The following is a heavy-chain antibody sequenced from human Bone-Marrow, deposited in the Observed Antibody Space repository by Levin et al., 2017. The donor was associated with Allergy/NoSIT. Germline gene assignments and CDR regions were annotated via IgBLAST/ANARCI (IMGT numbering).Heavy chain of an antibody. CDR3: ARNSSSWYENWFDP. J-gene: IGHJ5*02. V-gene: IGHV3-30-3*01. CDR2: ISYDGSNK. Sequence: GESLKISCAASGFTFSSYAMHWVRQAPGKGLEWVAVISYDGSNKYYADSVKGRFTISRDNSKNTLYLQMNSLRAEDTAVYYCARNSSSWYENWFDPWGQGTLVTVSS. D-gene: IGHD6-13*01. CDR1: GFTFSSYA.